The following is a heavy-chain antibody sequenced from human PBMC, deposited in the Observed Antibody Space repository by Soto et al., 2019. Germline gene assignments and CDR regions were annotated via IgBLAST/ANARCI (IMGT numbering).Heavy chain of an antibody. CDR2: ISAYNGNT. D-gene: IGHD3-22*01. Sequence: ASVKVSCKASGYTFTSHGISWVRQAPGQGLEWMGWISAYNGNTNYAQKLQGRVTMTTDTSTSTAYMELRSLRSDDTAVYYCANFYDSSGYYPNDAFDIWGQGTMLTVSS. CDR1: GYTFTSHG. CDR3: ANFYDSSGYYPNDAFDI. V-gene: IGHV1-18*01. J-gene: IGHJ3*02.